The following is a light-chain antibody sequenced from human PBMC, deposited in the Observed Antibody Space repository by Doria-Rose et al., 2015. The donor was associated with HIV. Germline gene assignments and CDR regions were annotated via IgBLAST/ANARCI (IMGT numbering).Light chain of an antibody. CDR1: QDISNY. J-gene: IGKJ1*01. CDR3: QQYYSYPPT. CDR2: AAS. V-gene: IGKV1-8*01. Sequence: AIRMTQSPSSLSASTGDRVTITCRASQDISNYLAWYQQKPGKAPKLLIYAASTLQSGVPSRFSGSGSGTGFTLTISYLQSEDFATYYCQQYYSYPPTFGQGTKVEVK.